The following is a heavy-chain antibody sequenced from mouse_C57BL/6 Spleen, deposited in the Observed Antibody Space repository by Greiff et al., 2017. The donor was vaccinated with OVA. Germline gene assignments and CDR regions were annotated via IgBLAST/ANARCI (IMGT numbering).Heavy chain of an antibody. V-gene: IGHV1-62-2*01. CDR3: ARHEAGENWAYYFDY. CDR2: FYPGSGSI. D-gene: IGHD4-1*01. Sequence: VQLKESGAELVKPGASVKLSCKASGYTFTEYTIHWVKQRSGQGLEWIGWFYPGSGSIKYNEKFKDKATLTADKSSSTVYMELSRLTSEDSAVYFCARHEAGENWAYYFDYWGQGTTLTVSS. J-gene: IGHJ2*01. CDR1: GYTFTEYT.